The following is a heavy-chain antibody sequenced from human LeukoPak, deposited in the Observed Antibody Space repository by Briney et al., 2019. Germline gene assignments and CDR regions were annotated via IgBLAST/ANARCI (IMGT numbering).Heavy chain of an antibody. V-gene: IGHV4-59*01. CDR2: IYYSGST. J-gene: IGHJ3*02. CDR3: ARDGPNIVGATWGGEEAFDI. D-gene: IGHD1-26*01. CDR1: GGSISSYY. Sequence: SETLSLTCTVSGGSISSYYWSWIRQPPGKGLEWIGYIYYSGSTNYNPSLKSRVTISVDTSKNQFSLELSSVTAADTAVYYCARDGPNIVGATWGGEEAFDIWGQGTMVTVSS.